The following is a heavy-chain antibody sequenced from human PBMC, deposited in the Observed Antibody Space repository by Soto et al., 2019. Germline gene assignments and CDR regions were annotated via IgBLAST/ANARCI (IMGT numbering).Heavy chain of an antibody. V-gene: IGHV4-59*01. CDR3: AKSGDSSGWSDWFDP. D-gene: IGHD6-19*01. J-gene: IGHJ5*02. CDR2: IYYSGST. Sequence: SETLSLTCTVSGGSISSYYWSWIRQPPGKGLEWIGYIYYSGSTNYNPSLKSRVTISVDTSKNQFSLKLSSVTAADTAVYYCAKSGDSSGWSDWFDPWGQGTLVTVSS. CDR1: GGSISSYY.